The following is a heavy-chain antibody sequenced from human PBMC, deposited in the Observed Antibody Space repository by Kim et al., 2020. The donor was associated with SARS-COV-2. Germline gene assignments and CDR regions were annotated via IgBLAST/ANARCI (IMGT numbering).Heavy chain of an antibody. CDR2: ISGSGGST. CDR3: AIPEDSSGWSYAFDI. J-gene: IGHJ3*02. Sequence: GGSLRLSFAASGFTFSSYAMSWVRQAPGKGLEWVSAISGSGGSTYYADSVKGRFTISRDNSKNTLYLQMNSLRAEDTAVYYCAIPEDSSGWSYAFDIWGQGTMVTVSS. V-gene: IGHV3-23*01. D-gene: IGHD6-19*01. CDR1: GFTFSSYA.